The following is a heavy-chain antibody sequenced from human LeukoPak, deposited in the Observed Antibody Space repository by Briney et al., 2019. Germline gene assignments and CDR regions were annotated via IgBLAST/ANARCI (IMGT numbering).Heavy chain of an antibody. Sequence: SETLSLTCTVSGGSISSYYWSWIRQPPGKGLEWIGYIYYSGSTNYNPSLKSRVTISVDTSKNQFSLKLSSVTAADTAVNYCASTRIVSYYYYGMDVWGQGITVTVSS. CDR3: ASTRIVSYYYYGMDV. CDR1: GGSISSYY. CDR2: IYYSGST. V-gene: IGHV4-59*01. J-gene: IGHJ6*02. D-gene: IGHD2-15*01.